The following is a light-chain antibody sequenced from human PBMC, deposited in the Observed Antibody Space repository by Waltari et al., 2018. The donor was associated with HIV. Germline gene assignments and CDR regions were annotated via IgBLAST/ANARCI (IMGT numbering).Light chain of an antibody. Sequence: QSALTQPPSASGSPGQSVTISCTGISSDAGDDNYVSWYQQSPGKAPKFIIYEVNKRPSVVPDRFSGSKSGNTASLTVSGLQADDEADYYCSSYAGSSTWVFGGGTKLTVL. CDR1: SSDAGDDNY. CDR2: EVN. V-gene: IGLV2-8*01. CDR3: SSYAGSSTWV. J-gene: IGLJ3*02.